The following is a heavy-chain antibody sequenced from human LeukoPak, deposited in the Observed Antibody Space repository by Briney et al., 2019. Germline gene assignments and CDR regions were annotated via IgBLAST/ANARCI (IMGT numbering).Heavy chain of an antibody. CDR3: AGRGGPSGTYYFDS. V-gene: IGHV4-39*01. CDR2: IYYSGST. CDR1: GGSISSSSHF. D-gene: IGHD1-26*01. Sequence: SETLSLTCTVYGGSISSSSHFWGWIRQPPGKGLEWIGSIYYSGSTYYNPSLESRVTISVDTSKNQFSLKVASVTAADTAVYYCAGRGGPSGTYYFDSWGQGTLVTVSS. J-gene: IGHJ4*02.